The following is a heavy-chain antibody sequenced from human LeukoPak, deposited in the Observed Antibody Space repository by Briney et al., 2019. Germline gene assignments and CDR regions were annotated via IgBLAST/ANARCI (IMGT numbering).Heavy chain of an antibody. D-gene: IGHD1-1*01. Sequence: GGSLRLSCAASGFTFGDYAMSCVRQAPGKGLEWVGFIRSKAYGGTTEYAASVEGRFSISRDDSKSIAYLQMNSPKTEDTAVYYGSRDLNWSFDYWGQGILVTVSS. CDR1: GFTFGDYA. J-gene: IGHJ4*02. V-gene: IGHV3-49*04. CDR3: SRDLNWSFDY. CDR2: IRSKAYGGTT.